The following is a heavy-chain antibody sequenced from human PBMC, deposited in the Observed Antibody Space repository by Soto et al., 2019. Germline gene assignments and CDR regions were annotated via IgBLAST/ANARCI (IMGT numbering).Heavy chain of an antibody. J-gene: IGHJ6*03. CDR2: ISSSGSYI. CDR1: GFTFSSYS. D-gene: IGHD3-3*02. V-gene: IGHV3-21*06. CDR3: ARPVASYYYYMDV. Sequence: GESLKISCAVSGFTFSSYSMNWVRQAPGKGLEWVSSISSSGSYIYYADSVKGRFTISRDNAKNSLYLQMNSLRAEDTAVYYCARPVASYYYYMDVWGKGTTVTVSS.